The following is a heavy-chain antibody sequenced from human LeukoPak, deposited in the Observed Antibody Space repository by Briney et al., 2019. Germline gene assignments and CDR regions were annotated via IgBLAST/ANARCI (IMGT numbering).Heavy chain of an antibody. D-gene: IGHD5/OR15-5a*01. CDR1: GGSFGGYY. J-gene: IGHJ6*03. Sequence: PSETLSLTCAVYGGSFGGYYWSWIRQPPGKGLEWIGEINHSGSTNYNPSLKSRVTISVDTSKNQFSLKLSSVTAADTAVYYCARSTSWRPRYYYYMDVWGKGTTVTVSS. V-gene: IGHV4-34*01. CDR3: ARSTSWRPRYYYYMDV. CDR2: INHSGST.